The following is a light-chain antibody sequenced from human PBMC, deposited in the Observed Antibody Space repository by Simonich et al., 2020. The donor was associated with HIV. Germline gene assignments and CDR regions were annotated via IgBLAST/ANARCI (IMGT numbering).Light chain of an antibody. CDR2: DVS. V-gene: IGLV2-14*01. CDR3: SSYTSSSTWV. CDR1: SSDVGGYNY. Sequence: QSALTQPASVSGSPGQSITISCTVTSSDVGGYNYVSWYQKHPGKAPKLIISDVSKRPAGVSNRFSGARSGNTASLTISGLQAEDEADYYCSSYTSSSTWVFGGGTKLTVL. J-gene: IGLJ3*02.